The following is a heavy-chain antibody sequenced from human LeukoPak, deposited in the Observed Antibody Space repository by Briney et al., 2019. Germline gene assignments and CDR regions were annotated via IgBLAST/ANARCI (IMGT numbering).Heavy chain of an antibody. V-gene: IGHV4-34*01. D-gene: IGHD1-1*01. J-gene: IGHJ5*02. CDR1: GGSFSGYY. CDR2: INHSGST. Sequence: SETLSLTCAVYGGSFSGYYWSWIRQPPGKGLEWIGEINHSGSTNYNPSLKSRVTISVDTSKNQFSLKLSSVTAADTAVYYCARGLDWNDGGGWFDPWGQGTLVTVSS. CDR3: ARGLDWNDGGGWFDP.